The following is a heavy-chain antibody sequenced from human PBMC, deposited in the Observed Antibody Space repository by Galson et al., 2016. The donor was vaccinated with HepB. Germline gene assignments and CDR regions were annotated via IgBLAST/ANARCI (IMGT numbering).Heavy chain of an antibody. D-gene: IGHD6-19*01. CDR3: ARRVAVAGIYYFDY. V-gene: IGHV4-39*01. J-gene: IGHJ4*01. Sequence: ETLSLTCTVSGGSISSGGYYWSWIRQPPGKGLEWIGSIYYSGSTYYNPSLKSRVTISVDTSKNQFSLKLSSVTAADTAVYYCARRVAVAGIYYFDYWGRGTLVTVSS. CDR1: GGSISSGGYY. CDR2: IYYSGST.